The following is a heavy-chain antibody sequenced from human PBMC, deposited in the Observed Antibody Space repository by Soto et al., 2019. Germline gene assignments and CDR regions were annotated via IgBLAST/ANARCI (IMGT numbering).Heavy chain of an antibody. CDR1: GGSISSYY. Sequence: SETLSLTCTVSGGSISSYYWSWIRQPPGKGLEWIGYIYYSGSTNYNPSLKSRVTISVDTSKNQFSLKLSPVTAADTAVYYCARGVVTMVRGVIYNWFDPWGQGTLVTVSS. D-gene: IGHD3-10*01. J-gene: IGHJ5*02. CDR3: ARGVVTMVRGVIYNWFDP. V-gene: IGHV4-59*01. CDR2: IYYSGST.